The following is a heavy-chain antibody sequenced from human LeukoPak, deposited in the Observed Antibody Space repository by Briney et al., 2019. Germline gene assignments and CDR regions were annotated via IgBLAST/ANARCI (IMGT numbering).Heavy chain of an antibody. CDR1: GFTFSTYE. J-gene: IGHJ4*02. Sequence: GGSLRLSCAASGFTFSTYEMNWVRQAPGKGLEWVSYISSSGSTIYYADSVKGRFTISRDNAKNSLYLQMNSLRAEDTAVYYCARAPSSSNLLVFDYWGRGTLVTVSS. V-gene: IGHV3-48*03. CDR3: ARAPSSSNLLVFDY. D-gene: IGHD6-13*01. CDR2: ISSSGSTI.